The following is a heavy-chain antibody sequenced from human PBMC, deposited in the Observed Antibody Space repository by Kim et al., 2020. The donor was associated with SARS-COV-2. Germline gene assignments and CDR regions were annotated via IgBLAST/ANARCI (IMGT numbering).Heavy chain of an antibody. CDR2: ICFGGSAT. CDR1: GFTFSNYA. J-gene: IGHJ5*01. D-gene: IGHD3-16*01. Sequence: GGSLRLSCVASGFTFSNYAMHWVRQAPGKGLEWVAVICFGGSATYFTDSVKGRFTISRDTSKNTVFLQMNSLRAEDTAMYFCAKAFDLRTRSVSYLDSWGQGT. CDR3: AKAFDLRTRSVSYLDS. V-gene: IGHV3-30*04.